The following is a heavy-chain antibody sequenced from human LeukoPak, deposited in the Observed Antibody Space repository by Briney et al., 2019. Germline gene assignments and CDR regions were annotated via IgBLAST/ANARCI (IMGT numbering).Heavy chain of an antibody. CDR1: GGSFSGYY. V-gene: IGHV4-34*01. CDR2: INQSGDT. Sequence: PSETLSLTCAVHGGSFSGYYWSWIRQPPGKGLEWIGEINQSGDTNYNPSLESRVTVSVDTSKNQFSRKVTSVTARDTAVYYCARGPAGSSPYWGQGTLVTVSS. J-gene: IGHJ4*02. CDR3: ARGPAGSSPY. D-gene: IGHD3-10*01.